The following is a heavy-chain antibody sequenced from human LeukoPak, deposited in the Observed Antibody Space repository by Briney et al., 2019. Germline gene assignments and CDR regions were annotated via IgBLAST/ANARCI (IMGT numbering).Heavy chain of an antibody. CDR3: ARDIVVVPAALAHFDP. Sequence: ASVKVSCKASGYTFTGYYMHWVRQAPGQGLEWMGRINPNSGGTNYAQKFQGRATMTRDTSISTAYMELSRLRSDDTAVYYCARDIVVVPAALAHFDPWGQGTLVTVSS. CDR2: INPNSGGT. CDR1: GYTFTGYY. D-gene: IGHD2-2*01. J-gene: IGHJ5*02. V-gene: IGHV1-2*06.